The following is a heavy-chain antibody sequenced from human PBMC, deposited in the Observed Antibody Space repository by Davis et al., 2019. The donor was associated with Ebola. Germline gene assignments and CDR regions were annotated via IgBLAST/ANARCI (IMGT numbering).Heavy chain of an antibody. CDR1: GFTFGNYN. Sequence: GGSLRLSCLASGFTFGNYNMNWVRQTPGKGLEWVSYISTSGSTIYYADSVKGRFTISRDNAKNSLYLQMNSLRDEDTAVYYCARDPPVSMGSDAFDVWGQGTLVTVSS. CDR2: ISTSGSTI. V-gene: IGHV3-48*02. D-gene: IGHD2-8*01. J-gene: IGHJ3*01. CDR3: ARDPPVSMGSDAFDV.